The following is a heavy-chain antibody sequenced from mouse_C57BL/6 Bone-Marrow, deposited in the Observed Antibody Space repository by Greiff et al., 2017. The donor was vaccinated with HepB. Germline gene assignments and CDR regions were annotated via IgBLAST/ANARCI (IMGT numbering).Heavy chain of an antibody. Sequence: VQLQQSGPGLVKPSQSLSLTCSVTGYSITSGYYWNWIRQFPGNKLEWMGYISYDGSNNYNPSLKNRISITRDTSKNQFFLKLNSVTTEDTATYYCARGRYSNYVSAMDYWGQGTSVTVSS. CDR2: ISYDGSN. CDR1: GYSITSGYY. J-gene: IGHJ4*01. D-gene: IGHD2-5*01. CDR3: ARGRYSNYVSAMDY. V-gene: IGHV3-6*01.